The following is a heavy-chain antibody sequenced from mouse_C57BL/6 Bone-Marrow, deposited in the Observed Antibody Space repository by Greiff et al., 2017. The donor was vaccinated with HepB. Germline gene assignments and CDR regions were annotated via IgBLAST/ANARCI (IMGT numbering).Heavy chain of an antibody. J-gene: IGHJ2*01. D-gene: IGHD1-1*01. CDR2: ISSGGSYT. CDR1: GFTFSSYG. V-gene: IGHV5-6*01. Sequence: EVKVVESGGDLVKPGGSLKLSCAASGFTFSSYGMSWVRQTPDKRLEWVATISSGGSYTDYPDSVKGRFTISRDNAKNTTYLQMSSLKSEDTAMYYCARQYYYGSSYRYFDYWGQGTTLTVSS. CDR3: ARQYYYGSSYRYFDY.